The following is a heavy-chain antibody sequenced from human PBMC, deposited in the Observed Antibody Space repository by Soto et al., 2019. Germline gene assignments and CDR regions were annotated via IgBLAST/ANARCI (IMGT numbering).Heavy chain of an antibody. CDR1: NETLTTYG. CDR2: VSGYSGHS. Sequence: QVHLVQSGAEVKKPGASVKVSCKASNETLTTYGISWVRQAPGQGLEWMGWVSGYSGHSSSAQEFQDRVIMTTDTSTNTAYMERRSLTSDDSAVYFCARDSSSSGYYYGMDVWGQGTTVTVSS. CDR3: ARDSSSSGYYYGMDV. V-gene: IGHV1-18*01. D-gene: IGHD6-6*01. J-gene: IGHJ6*02.